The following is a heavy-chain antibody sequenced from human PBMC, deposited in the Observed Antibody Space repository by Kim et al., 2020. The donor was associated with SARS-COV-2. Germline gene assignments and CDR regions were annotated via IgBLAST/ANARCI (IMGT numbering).Heavy chain of an antibody. CDR3: VSLWGSYRYFFDY. Sequence: YADSVKGRFTISRDNSKNTLYLQMSSLRAEDTAVYYCVSLWGSYRYFFDYWGQGTLVTVSS. J-gene: IGHJ4*02. V-gene: IGHV3-64D*09. D-gene: IGHD3-16*02.